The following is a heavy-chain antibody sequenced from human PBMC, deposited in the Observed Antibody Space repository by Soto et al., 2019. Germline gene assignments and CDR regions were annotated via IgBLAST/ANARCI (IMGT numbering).Heavy chain of an antibody. CDR2: IYYSGST. CDR1: GGSISSSSYY. V-gene: IGHV4-39*07. D-gene: IGHD3-10*01. CDR3: ARVSGITGWHPQGPIPERWFDP. J-gene: IGHJ5*02. Sequence: PSETLSLTCTVSGGSISSSSYYRGWIRQPPGKGLEWIGSIYYSGSTYYNPSLKSRVTISVDTSKNQFSLKLSSVTAADTAVYYCARVSGITGWHPQGPIPERWFDPWGQGTLVTVSS.